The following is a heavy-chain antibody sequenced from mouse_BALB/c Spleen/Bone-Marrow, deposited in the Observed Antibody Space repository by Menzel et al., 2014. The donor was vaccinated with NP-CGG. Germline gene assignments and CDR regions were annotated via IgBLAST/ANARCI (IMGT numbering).Heavy chain of an antibody. Sequence: VQLQQSGTDLVEPGASVKLSCTASGFNIKDTYMHWVKQRPEQGLDWIGRIDPASGNIQYDPKFQGRAAITADTSSNTAYLQLSSLTSEDTAVYYCASLTGTFDYWGQGTPLTVSS. D-gene: IGHD4-1*01. CDR1: GFNIKDTY. J-gene: IGHJ2*01. CDR3: ASLTGTFDY. CDR2: IDPASGNI. V-gene: IGHV14-3*02.